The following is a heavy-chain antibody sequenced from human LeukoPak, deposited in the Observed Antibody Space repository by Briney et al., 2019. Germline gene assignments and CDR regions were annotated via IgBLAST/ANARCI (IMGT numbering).Heavy chain of an antibody. CDR1: GGSITSNY. CDR2: INDSGNT. V-gene: IGHV4-59*01. J-gene: IGHJ4*02. D-gene: IGHD3-10*01. CDR3: ARGPLWQGQYFDH. Sequence: SETLSLTCTVSGGSITSNYWSWIRQPPGKGLEWIGHINDSGNTIYNPSLKGRVSISKDTSKNQFSLELSSVTAADTAVYYCARGPLWQGQYFDHWGQGTLVTVSS.